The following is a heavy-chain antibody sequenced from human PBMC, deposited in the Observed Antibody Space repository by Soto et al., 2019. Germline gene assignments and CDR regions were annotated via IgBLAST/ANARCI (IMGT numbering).Heavy chain of an antibody. V-gene: IGHV4-59*01. J-gene: IGHJ3*02. CDR2: IYYSGST. CDR1: GGSISSYY. CDR3: ARDRGYCSGGSCLDDAFDI. Sequence: SETLSLTCTVSGGSISSYYWIWIRQPPGKGLEWIGYIYYSGSTNYNPSLKSRVTISVDTSKNQFSLKLSSVTAADTAVYYCARDRGYCSGGSCLDDAFDIWVQGTMVTVSS. D-gene: IGHD2-15*01.